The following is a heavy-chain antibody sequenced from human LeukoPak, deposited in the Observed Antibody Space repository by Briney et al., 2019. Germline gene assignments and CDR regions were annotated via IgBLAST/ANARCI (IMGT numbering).Heavy chain of an antibody. CDR1: GYSFTSYW. V-gene: IGHV5-51*01. D-gene: IGHD4-17*01. CDR3: ARPEEHGDYVHDAFDI. CDR2: IYPGDSDT. Sequence: GESLKISCKGSGYSFTSYWIGWVRQLPGKGLEWMGIIYPGDSDTRYSPSFQGQVTISADKSISTAYLQWSSLKASDTAMYYCARPEEHGDYVHDAFDIWGQGTMVTVSS. J-gene: IGHJ3*02.